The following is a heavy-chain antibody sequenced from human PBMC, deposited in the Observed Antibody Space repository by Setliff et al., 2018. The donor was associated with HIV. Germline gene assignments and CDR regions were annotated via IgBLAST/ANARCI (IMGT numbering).Heavy chain of an antibody. CDR1: GFSLKDYS. CDR2: ISSGGAFI. CDR3: ARDLEYCGGPMCFSYDALDM. J-gene: IGHJ3*02. Sequence: PGESLKISCAASGFSLKDYSMNWVRQAPGKGLEWVSCISSGGAFIYYADSVKGRFSISRDNAQNSVFLQMDSLRAEDTAVYYCARDLEYCGGPMCFSYDALDMWGQGTMVTVSS. D-gene: IGHD2-21*01. V-gene: IGHV3-21*01.